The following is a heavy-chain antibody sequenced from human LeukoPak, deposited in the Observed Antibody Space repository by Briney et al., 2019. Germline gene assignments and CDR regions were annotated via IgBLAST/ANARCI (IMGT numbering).Heavy chain of an antibody. D-gene: IGHD2-21*01. V-gene: IGHV4-34*01. CDR1: GGSFSGYY. CDR2: INHSGST. J-gene: IGHJ6*03. Sequence: PSETLSLTCAVYGGSFSGYYWSWIRQPPGKGLEWIGEINHSGSTNCNPSLKSRVTISVDTSKNQFSLKLSSVTAADTAVYYCARGGDTYIKRHYYYMDVWGKGTTVTVSS. CDR3: ARGGDTYIKRHYYYMDV.